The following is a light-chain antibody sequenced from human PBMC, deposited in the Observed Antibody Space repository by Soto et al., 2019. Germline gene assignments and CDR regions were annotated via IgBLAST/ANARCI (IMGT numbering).Light chain of an antibody. CDR1: QSVTSNY. J-gene: IGKJ1*01. V-gene: IGKV3-20*01. Sequence: ENVLTQSPGTLSLSPGERATLSCRASQSVTSNYLAWYQQKPGQAPRLLIYGASIRATGIPDRFSGSGTGTDFILTISRLEPEDFAVYYCQQYGNSQTFCQGTKVDIK. CDR2: GAS. CDR3: QQYGNSQT.